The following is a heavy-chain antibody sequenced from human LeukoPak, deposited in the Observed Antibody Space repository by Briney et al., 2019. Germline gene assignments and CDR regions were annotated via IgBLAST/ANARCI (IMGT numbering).Heavy chain of an antibody. V-gene: IGHV1-2*02. CDR2: INPNSGGT. Sequence: ASVKVSCKASGYTFTGYYMHWVRQAPGQRLEWMGWINPNSGGTNYAQKFQGRVTMTRDTSISTAYMELSRLRSDDTAVYYCARAYGNYDSSGYADYWGQGTLVTVSS. CDR1: GYTFTGYY. J-gene: IGHJ4*02. D-gene: IGHD3-22*01. CDR3: ARAYGNYDSSGYADY.